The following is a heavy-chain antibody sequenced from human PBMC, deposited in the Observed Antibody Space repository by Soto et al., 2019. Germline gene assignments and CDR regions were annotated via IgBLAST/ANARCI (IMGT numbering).Heavy chain of an antibody. D-gene: IGHD6-19*01. CDR2: VSYDGRSK. CDR1: GLTFSSYA. Sequence: QVQLVESGGGVVQPGRSLRLSCEASGLTFSSYAMHWVRQAPGKGLEWVAVVSYDGRSKYYADSVTARFTISRDNSKNTLYLQMNSLRPEDTAVYYCAGRHSSIYYFDYWGQGTLVTVSS. J-gene: IGHJ4*02. CDR3: AGRHSSIYYFDY. V-gene: IGHV3-30*04.